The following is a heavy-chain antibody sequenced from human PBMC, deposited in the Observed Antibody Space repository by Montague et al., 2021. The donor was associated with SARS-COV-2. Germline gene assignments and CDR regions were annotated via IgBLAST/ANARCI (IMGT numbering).Heavy chain of an antibody. CDR3: ARVEGEIGGITHFDY. CDR2: TYYSGST. D-gene: IGHD3-10*01. J-gene: IGHJ4*02. Sequence: SETLSLTCSVSGASMRSYYWTWVRQSPEKGLQWLGYTYYSGSTSYDPSLKSRLTMTVDTSKNQFTLRLMSVTAADSAVYYCARVEGEIGGITHFDYWGQGLPVTVSS. V-gene: IGHV4-59*13. CDR1: GASMRSYY.